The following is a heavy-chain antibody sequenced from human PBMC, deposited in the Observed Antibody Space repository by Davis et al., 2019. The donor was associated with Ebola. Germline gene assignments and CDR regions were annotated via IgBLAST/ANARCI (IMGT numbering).Heavy chain of an antibody. CDR1: GNSFASHW. CDR2: IYTGDSDT. J-gene: IGHJ4*02. D-gene: IGHD5-24*01. Sequence: GGSLRLSCKDSGNSFASHWIGWVRQMPGKGLEWMGIIYTGDSDTRYSPSFQGQVTISADKSLNTAYLQWTSLKASDTAIYYCARGTNGYNPGGYFDSWGQGTLVTVSA. CDR3: ARGTNGYNPGGYFDS. V-gene: IGHV5-51*01.